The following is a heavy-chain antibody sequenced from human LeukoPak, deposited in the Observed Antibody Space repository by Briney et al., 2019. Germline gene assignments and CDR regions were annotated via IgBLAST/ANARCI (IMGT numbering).Heavy chain of an antibody. V-gene: IGHV1-18*01. J-gene: IGHJ4*02. CDR2: ISAYNGNT. CDR1: GYTFTSYG. Sequence: GASVKVSCRASGYTFTSYGISWVRQAPGQGLEWMGWISAYNGNTNYAQKLQGRDTMTTDTSTSTAYMELRRLRSDDTDVYYCARWASIGYYDSSGYYPYYFDYWGQGTLVTVSS. CDR3: ARWASIGYYDSSGYYPYYFDY. D-gene: IGHD3-22*01.